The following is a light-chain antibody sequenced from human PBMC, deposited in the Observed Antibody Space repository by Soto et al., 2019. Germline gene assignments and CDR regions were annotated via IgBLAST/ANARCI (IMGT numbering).Light chain of an antibody. CDR2: AAS. V-gene: IGKV1-16*02. Sequence: DIQMTQSPSSLSASVGDRVTITCRASQDISNYLAWFQQKPGKAPKSLIYAASNLQSGVPSKFSGSGSGTDFTLTINSLQPEDFATYYCQQYNSYPFTFGPGTKVDIK. CDR1: QDISNY. J-gene: IGKJ3*01. CDR3: QQYNSYPFT.